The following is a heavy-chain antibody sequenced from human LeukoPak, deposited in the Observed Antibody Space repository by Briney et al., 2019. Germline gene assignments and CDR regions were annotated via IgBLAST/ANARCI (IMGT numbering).Heavy chain of an antibody. CDR3: ARVWRRVVGATPSSLGY. D-gene: IGHD1-26*01. V-gene: IGHV1-18*01. CDR2: ISAYNGNT. J-gene: IGHJ4*02. Sequence: ASVKVSCKASGYTFTSYGISWVRQAPGQGLEWMGWISAYNGNTNYAQKLQGRVTMTTDTSTSTAYMELRSLRSDDTAVYYCARVWRRVVGATPSSLGYWGQGTLVTVSS. CDR1: GYTFTSYG.